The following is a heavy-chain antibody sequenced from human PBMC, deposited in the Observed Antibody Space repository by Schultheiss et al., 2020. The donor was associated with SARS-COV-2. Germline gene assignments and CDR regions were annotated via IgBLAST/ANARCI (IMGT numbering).Heavy chain of an antibody. V-gene: IGHV3-30*18. CDR2: ISYDGSNK. Sequence: GGSLRLSCTASAFTFSSYGMHWVRQAPGKGLVWVAVISYDGSNKYYADFVKGRFTISRDNSKNTLYLQMNSLRVEDTAVYYCVKDWGLLDGDYWGQGTLVTVSS. CDR3: VKDWGLLDGDY. J-gene: IGHJ4*02. D-gene: IGHD3-16*01. CDR1: AFTFSSYG.